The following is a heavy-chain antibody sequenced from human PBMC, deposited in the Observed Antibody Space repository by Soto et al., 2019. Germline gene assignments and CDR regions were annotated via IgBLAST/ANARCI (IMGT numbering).Heavy chain of an antibody. CDR1: GFPFSSYT. V-gene: IGHV3-21*02. D-gene: IGHD3-3*01. CDR3: AREDPIFGAIPRMDI. CDR2: ITTSSSRNI. Sequence: EVQLVESGGGLVKPGGSLRLSCSASGFPFSSYTMYWVRQVPGKGLEWVSSITTSSSRNIFHADSVKGRFTISRDNAKNILYLLMNNQRVEDAAVYYCAREDPIFGAIPRMDIWGQGTTVTVCS. J-gene: IGHJ6*02.